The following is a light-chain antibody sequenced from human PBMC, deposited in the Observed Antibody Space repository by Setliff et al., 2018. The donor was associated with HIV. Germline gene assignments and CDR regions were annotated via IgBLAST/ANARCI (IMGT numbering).Light chain of an antibody. J-gene: IGLJ3*02. V-gene: IGLV2-23*02. CDR3: CSYAGSGTSGV. Sequence: QSVLTQPASVSGSPGQSITISCIGTSSDVGTYNLVSWYQQHPGKAPKLLIYEVTKRPSGVSNRFSGSKSHNTASLTISGLQAEDESDYYCCSYAGSGTSGVFGGGTQLTVL. CDR2: EVT. CDR1: SSDVGTYNL.